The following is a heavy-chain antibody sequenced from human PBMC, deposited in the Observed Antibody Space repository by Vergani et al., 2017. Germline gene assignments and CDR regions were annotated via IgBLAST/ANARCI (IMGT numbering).Heavy chain of an antibody. V-gene: IGHV3-9*01. Sequence: VEAGGGLVQPGGSLRLSCTASGFTFQAFAFHWVRQVSGRGLEWVSGIDRNYGVKNGNSFEGRFSISRDKAKKAVFLQMNNLRHEDTALYFCVKDNGYDADGPFDLWGRGTLVTVSS. CDR3: VKDNGYDADGPFDL. CDR1: GFTFQAFA. J-gene: IGHJ2*01. CDR2: IDRNYGVK. D-gene: IGHD5-18*01.